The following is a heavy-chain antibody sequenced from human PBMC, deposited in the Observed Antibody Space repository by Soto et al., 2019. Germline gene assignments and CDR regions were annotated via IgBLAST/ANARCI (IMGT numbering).Heavy chain of an antibody. CDR2: IYYSGST. Sequence: SETLSLTCTVSGGSISSGGYYWSWIRQHPGKGLEWIGYIYYSGSTYYNPSLKSRVTISVDTSKNQFSLKLSSVTAADTAVYYCARGGGEYCSGGSCYSNWFDPWGQGTLVTAPQ. CDR3: ARGGGEYCSGGSCYSNWFDP. V-gene: IGHV4-31*03. J-gene: IGHJ5*02. D-gene: IGHD2-15*01. CDR1: GGSISSGGYY.